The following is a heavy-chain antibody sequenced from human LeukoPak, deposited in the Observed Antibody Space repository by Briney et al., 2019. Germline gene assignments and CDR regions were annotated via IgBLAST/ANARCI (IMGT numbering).Heavy chain of an antibody. V-gene: IGHV1-2*02. CDR3: ARWAQMRGFVVVPAAMDY. D-gene: IGHD2-2*01. CDR1: GYTLTGYY. J-gene: IGHJ4*02. CDR2: INPNSGGT. Sequence: ASVKVSCKASGYTLTGYYMHWVRQAPGQGLEWMGWINPNSGGTNYAQKFQGRVTMTRDTSISTAYMELSRLRSDDTAVYYCARWAQMRGFVVVPAAMDYWGQGTLVTVSS.